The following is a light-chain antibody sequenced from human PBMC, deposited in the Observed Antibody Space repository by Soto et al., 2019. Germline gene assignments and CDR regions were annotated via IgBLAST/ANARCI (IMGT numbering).Light chain of an antibody. Sequence: QAVLTQPASVSGSPGQSITISCTGTSRDVGGYNYVSWLQQHPGKAPKVIITEVSNRPSGVSNRFSGSKSGNTASLTISGLQAEDEADYYCSSYISSSTFVVFGGGTKLTVL. CDR1: SRDVGGYNY. CDR3: SSYISSSTFVV. CDR2: EVS. J-gene: IGLJ2*01. V-gene: IGLV2-14*01.